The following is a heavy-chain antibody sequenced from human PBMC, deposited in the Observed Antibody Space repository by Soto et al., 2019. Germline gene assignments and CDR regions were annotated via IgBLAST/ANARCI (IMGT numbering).Heavy chain of an antibody. Sequence: GGSLRLSCGGSGFTFSLYSMNWVRQAPGKGLEWVSYISGGGSTIYYADSVKGRFTISRDNGKKSLSLQMNSLRDEDKAVYYCEREGRPSGNDMDVWGQGTTVTVSS. CDR2: ISGGGSTI. D-gene: IGHD1-26*01. CDR1: GFTFSLYS. V-gene: IGHV3-48*02. CDR3: EREGRPSGNDMDV. J-gene: IGHJ6*02.